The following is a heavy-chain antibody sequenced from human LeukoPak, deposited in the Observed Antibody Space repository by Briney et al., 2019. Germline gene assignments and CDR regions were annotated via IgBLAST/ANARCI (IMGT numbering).Heavy chain of an antibody. J-gene: IGHJ4*02. CDR1: GFMFSTYA. D-gene: IGHD1-26*01. CDR2: ITSGSSYI. Sequence: PGGSLRLSCAVSGFMFSTYAMSWVRQAPGKGLEWVSSITSGSSYIFYADSVKGRFTISRDNAKNSLYLQMSSLRAEDTAVYYCARYSGTYRDYWGQGTLVTVSS. CDR3: ARYSGTYRDY. V-gene: IGHV3-21*01.